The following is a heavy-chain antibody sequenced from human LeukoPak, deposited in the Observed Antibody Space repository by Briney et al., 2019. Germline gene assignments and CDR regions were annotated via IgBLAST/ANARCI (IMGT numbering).Heavy chain of an antibody. D-gene: IGHD6-13*01. V-gene: IGHV4-34*01. Sequence: SETVSLTCGVYGGPFSGYYWSWIRQPPGKGLEWIGEINHSGSTNYNPSLKSRVTISLDTSKNQFSLKLSSVTAADTAVYYCARSIAAAGTPWGYWGQGTLVTVSS. CDR2: INHSGST. CDR1: GGPFSGYY. CDR3: ARSIAAAGTPWGY. J-gene: IGHJ4*02.